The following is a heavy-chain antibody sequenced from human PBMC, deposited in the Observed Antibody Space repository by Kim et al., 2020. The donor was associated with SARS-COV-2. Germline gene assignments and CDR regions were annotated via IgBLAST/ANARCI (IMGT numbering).Heavy chain of an antibody. CDR2: ISWNSGSI. CDR3: AKDIGGGGTGIILPYYYYGMDV. J-gene: IGHJ6*02. Sequence: GGSLRLSCAASGFTFGDYAMHWVRQAPGKGLEWVSGISWNSGSIGYADSVKGRFTISRDNAKNSLYLQMNSLRAEDTALYYCAKDIGGGGTGIILPYYYYGMDVWGQGTTVTVSS. CDR1: GFTFGDYA. D-gene: IGHD1-1*01. V-gene: IGHV3-9*01.